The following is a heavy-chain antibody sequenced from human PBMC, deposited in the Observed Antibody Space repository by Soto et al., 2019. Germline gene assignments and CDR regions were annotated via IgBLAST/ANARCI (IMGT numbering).Heavy chain of an antibody. J-gene: IGHJ4*02. V-gene: IGHV1-2*02. Sequence: QVQLVQSGAEVKKPGASVRVSCKASGYGFSDYYMHWLRQAPGQGLEWMGWINPNSGDTNFAQRFPGRVTVTRDTSISTAYMELSTLRSDDTAVYYCARDSTRLFLGWLFNYWGQGTLVTVSS. CDR2: INPNSGDT. CDR1: GYGFSDYY. CDR3: ARDSTRLFLGWLFNY. D-gene: IGHD3-3*01.